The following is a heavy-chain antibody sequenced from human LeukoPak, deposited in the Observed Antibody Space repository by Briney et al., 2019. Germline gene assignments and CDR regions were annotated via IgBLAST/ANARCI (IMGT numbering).Heavy chain of an antibody. J-gene: IGHJ4*02. V-gene: IGHV3-30*18. CDR2: ISYGGNNK. CDR3: AKDLTYYYDISGSYYGYYFDY. Sequence: GRSLRLSCAASGFTFSSYGMHWVRQAPGKGLEWVAVISYGGNNKYYADSVKGRFTISRDNSKNTLYLQMNSLRPEDTAVYYCAKDLTYYYDISGSYYGYYFDYWGQGTLVTVSS. CDR1: GFTFSSYG. D-gene: IGHD3-22*01.